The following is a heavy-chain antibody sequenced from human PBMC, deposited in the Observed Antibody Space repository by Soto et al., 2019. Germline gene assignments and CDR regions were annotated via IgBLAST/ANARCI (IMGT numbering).Heavy chain of an antibody. V-gene: IGHV3-15*01. D-gene: IGHD2-15*01. CDR3: ATVSRCSGGGCKQAIAY. J-gene: IGHJ4*02. CDR1: GFTFSNAW. CDR2: IKSKSDGEIT. Sequence: EVQLVESGGDFAKPGGSLRLSCAASGFTFSNAWMYWVRQAPGKGLEWVGRIKSKSDGEITDFAAPVKGRFTISRDDSKNTLYLQMNSLKTEDTAVYYCATVSRCSGGGCKQAIAYWGQGTLVTVSS.